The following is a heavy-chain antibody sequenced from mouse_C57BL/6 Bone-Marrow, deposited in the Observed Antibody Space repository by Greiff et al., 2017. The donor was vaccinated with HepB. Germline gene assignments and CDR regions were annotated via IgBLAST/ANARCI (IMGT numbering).Heavy chain of an antibody. CDR3: AVYGSVYYAMDY. Sequence: QVQLQQPGAELVMPGASVKLSCKASGYTFTSYWMHWVKQWPGQGLEWIGEIDPSDSYTNYNQKFKGKSTLTVDKSSSTAYMQLSSLTSEDSAVYFCAVYGSVYYAMDYWGQGTSVTVSS. CDR1: GYTFTSYW. V-gene: IGHV1-69*01. D-gene: IGHD1-1*01. J-gene: IGHJ4*01. CDR2: IDPSDSYT.